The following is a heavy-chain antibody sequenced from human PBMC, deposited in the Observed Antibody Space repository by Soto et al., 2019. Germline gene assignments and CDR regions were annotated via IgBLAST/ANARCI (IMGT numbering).Heavy chain of an antibody. J-gene: IGHJ5*02. Sequence: GGSLRLSCAASGVPFSNAWMSWVRQAPGKGLEWVGRIKRKSDGGTTDYAAPVKGRFIISRDDSKNTLYLQMTSLKTEDTAVYFCTRTTPYDFWRGNYTGWCDPWGQGT. D-gene: IGHD3-3*01. V-gene: IGHV3-15*05. CDR1: GVPFSNAW. CDR2: IKRKSDGGTT. CDR3: TRTTPYDFWRGNYTGWCDP.